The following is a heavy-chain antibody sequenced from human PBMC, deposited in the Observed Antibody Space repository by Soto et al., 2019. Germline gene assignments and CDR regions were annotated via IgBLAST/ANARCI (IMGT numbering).Heavy chain of an antibody. CDR1: GGSISSGGYY. D-gene: IGHD5-12*01. CDR2: IYYSGST. V-gene: IGHV4-31*03. CDR3: ARTRPPGGYGLDY. J-gene: IGHJ4*02. Sequence: SETLSLTCTVSGGSISSGGYYWSWIRQHPGKGLEWIGYIYYSGSTYYNPSLKSRVTISVDTSKNQFSLKLSSVTAADTAVYYCARTRPPGGYGLDYWGQGTLVTVSS.